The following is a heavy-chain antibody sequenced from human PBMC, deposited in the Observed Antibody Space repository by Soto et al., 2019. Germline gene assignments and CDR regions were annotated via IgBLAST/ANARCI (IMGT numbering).Heavy chain of an antibody. D-gene: IGHD6-13*01. V-gene: IGHV1-69*13. CDR1: GGTFSSYA. J-gene: IGHJ3*02. CDR3: ARDGGIAAAATGAIDI. CDR2: IIPIFGTA. Sequence: GASVKVSCKASGGTFSSYAISWVRQAPGQGLEWMGGIIPIFGTANYAQKFQGRVTITADESTSTAYMELSSLRSEDTAVYYCARDGGIAAAATGAIDIWGQGTMVTVSS.